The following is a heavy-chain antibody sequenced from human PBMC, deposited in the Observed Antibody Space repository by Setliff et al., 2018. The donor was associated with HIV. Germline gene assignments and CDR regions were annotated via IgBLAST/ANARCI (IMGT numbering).Heavy chain of an antibody. V-gene: IGHV1-69*13. CDR1: GGTFSASG. Sequence: AAVKVSCKASGGTFSASGFSWVRQAPGQGLEWMGGIIPAFGTADYAQKFQGRVTITADASTSTAYMELISLRSEDTAVYYCARGEGSGWDTVEENYYNLDVWGPGTTVTVSS. D-gene: IGHD6-19*01. CDR2: IIPAFGTA. CDR3: ARGEGSGWDTVEENYYNLDV. J-gene: IGHJ6*02.